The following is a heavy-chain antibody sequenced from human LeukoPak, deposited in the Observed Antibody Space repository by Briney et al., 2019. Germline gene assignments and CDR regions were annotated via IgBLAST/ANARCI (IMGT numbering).Heavy chain of an antibody. J-gene: IGHJ4*02. Sequence: PSETLSLTCTVSGGSISSYYWSWIRQSPGKGLEWIGCIHYSGSTNYNPSLKSRVTISVDTSKNQFSLKLSSVTAADTAVYYCARVRDRSSYFYDLDYWGQGTLVTVSS. D-gene: IGHD3-22*01. CDR1: GGSISSYY. CDR3: ARVRDRSSYFYDLDY. CDR2: IHYSGST. V-gene: IGHV4-59*01.